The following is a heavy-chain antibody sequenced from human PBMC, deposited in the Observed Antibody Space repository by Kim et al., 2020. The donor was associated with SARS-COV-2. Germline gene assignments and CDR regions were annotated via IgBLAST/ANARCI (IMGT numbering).Heavy chain of an antibody. Sequence: GGSLRLSCAASGFTFSSYWMSWVRQAPGKGLEWVANIKQDGSEKYYVDSVKGRFTISRDNAKNSLYLQMNSLRAEDTAVYYCARDGGGSSWYRGSWFDPWGQGTLVTVSS. CDR1: GFTFSSYW. J-gene: IGHJ5*02. CDR2: IKQDGSEK. V-gene: IGHV3-7*03. CDR3: ARDGGGSSWYRGSWFDP. D-gene: IGHD6-13*01.